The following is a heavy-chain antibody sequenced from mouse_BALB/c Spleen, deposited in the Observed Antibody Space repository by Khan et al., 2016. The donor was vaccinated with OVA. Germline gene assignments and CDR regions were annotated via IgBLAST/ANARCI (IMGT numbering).Heavy chain of an antibody. J-gene: IGHJ2*01. CDR3: ARAVTITTVVATDFDY. CDR2: ISYSGRT. CDR1: GYSIPSDYA. Sequence: EVELVESGPGLVKPSQSLSLTCTVTGYSIPSDYAWNWIRQFPGNKLEWVGYISYSGRTSYHPSLKSRISITRDTSKNQFFLQLSSVTTEDTATYSGARAVTITTVVATDFDYWGQGTTRTVSS. D-gene: IGHD1-1*01. V-gene: IGHV3-2*02.